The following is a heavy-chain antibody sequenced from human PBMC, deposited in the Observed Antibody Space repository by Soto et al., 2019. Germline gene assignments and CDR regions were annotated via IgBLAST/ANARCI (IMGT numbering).Heavy chain of an antibody. V-gene: IGHV3-74*01. CDR3: ARAHYYDDGRGYTYYDV. J-gene: IGHJ4*02. D-gene: IGHD3-22*01. CDR2: INHDGRDT. Sequence: GGSLRLSCAASGFTFSTYWMHWVRQAPGKGLVWVSRINHDGRDTSYADSVTGRFTISRDNAKNTLHLQMNSLRAEDTAIYYCARAHYYDDGRGYTYYDVWGQGALGTVSS. CDR1: GFTFSTYW.